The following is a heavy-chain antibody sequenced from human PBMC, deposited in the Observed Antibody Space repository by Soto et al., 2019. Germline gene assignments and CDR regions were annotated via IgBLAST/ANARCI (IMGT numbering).Heavy chain of an antibody. Sequence: PSETLSLTCAVYGGSFSGYYWSWIRQPPGKGLEWIGEINHSGSTNYNPSLKSRVTISVDTSKNQFSLKLSSVTAADTAVCYCARLAYYYMDVWGKGTTVTVSS. V-gene: IGHV4-34*01. CDR2: INHSGST. J-gene: IGHJ6*03. CDR1: GGSFSGYY. CDR3: ARLAYYYMDV.